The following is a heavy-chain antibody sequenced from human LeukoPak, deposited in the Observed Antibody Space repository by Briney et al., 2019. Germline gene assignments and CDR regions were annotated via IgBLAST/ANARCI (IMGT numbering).Heavy chain of an antibody. V-gene: IGHV3-23*01. Sequence: GGSLRLSCSASGFTFGSYAMSWVRQAPGKGLEWVSGISTSGGTTSYAESVKGRFTVSRDNPRNTLYMEMNSLRDEDTAVYYCAVMHRYYDGSGYWVQWGQGTLVTVSS. CDR2: ISTSGGTT. CDR1: GFTFGSYA. J-gene: IGHJ4*02. D-gene: IGHD3-22*01. CDR3: AVMHRYYDGSGYWVQ.